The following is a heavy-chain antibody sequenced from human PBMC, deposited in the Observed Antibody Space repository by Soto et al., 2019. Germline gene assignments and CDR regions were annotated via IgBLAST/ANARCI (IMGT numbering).Heavy chain of an antibody. CDR1: GVSISDFY. Sequence: SETLSLTCTVSGVSISDFYWSWIRQSPGKGLESIGYMYYSGTTNYNPSLKSRVTISADTSKNHFSLKLSSVTAADTAVYYCARSPSSGYWVYWGQGTLVTVSS. CDR3: ARSPSSGYWVY. J-gene: IGHJ4*02. CDR2: MYYSGTT. D-gene: IGHD3-22*01. V-gene: IGHV4-59*01.